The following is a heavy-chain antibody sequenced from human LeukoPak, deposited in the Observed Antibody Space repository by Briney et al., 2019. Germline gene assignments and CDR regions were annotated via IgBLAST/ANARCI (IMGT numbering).Heavy chain of an antibody. J-gene: IGHJ4*02. CDR2: INSDGSST. CDR1: GFTFSSYW. D-gene: IGHD3-16*01. CDR3: AKGVLLIYYYFDY. Sequence: PGGSLRLSCAASGFTFSSYWMHWVRHAPGKGLVWVSRINSDGSSTSYADSVKGRFTISRDNAKNTLYLQMNSLRAEDTAVYYCAKGVLLIYYYFDYWGQGTLVTVSS. V-gene: IGHV3-74*01.